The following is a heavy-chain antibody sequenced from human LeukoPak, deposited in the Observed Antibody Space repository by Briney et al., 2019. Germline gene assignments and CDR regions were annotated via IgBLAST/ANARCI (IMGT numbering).Heavy chain of an antibody. CDR1: GFTFSSYG. Sequence: GGSLRLSCAASGFTFSSYGMHWVRQAPGKGLEWVAVISYDGSNKYYADSVKGRFTISRDNSKNTLYLQMNSLRAEDTAIYYCAKDTRSSSSWYDYWGQGTLVTVSS. D-gene: IGHD6-13*01. CDR3: AKDTRSSSSWYDY. CDR2: ISYDGSNK. J-gene: IGHJ4*02. V-gene: IGHV3-30*18.